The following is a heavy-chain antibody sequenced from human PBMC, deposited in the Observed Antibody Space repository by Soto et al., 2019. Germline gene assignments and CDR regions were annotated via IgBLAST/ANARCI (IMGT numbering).Heavy chain of an antibody. Sequence: EVQLVESGGGLVKPGGSLRLSCAASGFTFSSYSMNWVRQAPGKGLEWVSSISSSSSYIYYADSVKGRFTISRDNAKNSLYLQMNSLRAEDTAVYYCATSSSGWYYFVYWGQGTLVTVSS. CDR1: GFTFSSYS. D-gene: IGHD6-19*01. CDR2: ISSSSSYI. J-gene: IGHJ4*02. CDR3: ATSSSGWYYFVY. V-gene: IGHV3-21*01.